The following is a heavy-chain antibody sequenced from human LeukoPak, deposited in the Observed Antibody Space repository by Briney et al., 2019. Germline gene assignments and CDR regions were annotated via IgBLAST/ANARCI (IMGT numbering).Heavy chain of an antibody. J-gene: IGHJ6*03. D-gene: IGHD2-2*01. CDR1: GFTFSSYG. CDR2: IRYDGSNK. CDR3: AKAIDQLPPPDYMDV. Sequence: PGGSLRLSCAASGFTFSSYGMHWVRQAPGKGLEWVAFIRYDGSNKYYADSVKGRFTISRDNSKNTLYLQMNSLRAEDTAVYYCAKAIDQLPPPDYMDVWGKGTTVTVSS. V-gene: IGHV3-30*02.